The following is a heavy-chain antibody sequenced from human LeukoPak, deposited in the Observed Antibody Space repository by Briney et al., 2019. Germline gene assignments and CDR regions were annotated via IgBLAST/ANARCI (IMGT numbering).Heavy chain of an antibody. CDR2: IIPIFGTA. CDR1: GGTFSSYA. CDR3: ARGLVWFGELLPRGFDP. Sequence: SVKVSCKASGGTFSSYAISWVRQAPGQGLEWMGGIIPIFGTANYAQKFQGRVTITADESTSTAYMELSSLRSKDTAVYYCARGLVWFGELLPRGFDPWGQGTLVTVSS. D-gene: IGHD3-10*01. V-gene: IGHV1-69*13. J-gene: IGHJ5*02.